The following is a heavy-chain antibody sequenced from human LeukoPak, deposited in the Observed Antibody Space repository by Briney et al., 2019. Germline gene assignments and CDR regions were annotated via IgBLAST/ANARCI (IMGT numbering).Heavy chain of an antibody. D-gene: IGHD2-15*01. V-gene: IGHV3-74*01. CDR3: AGGTRVAATPGWFDP. CDR1: GFTFSSYW. J-gene: IGHJ5*02. Sequence: GGSLRLSCAASGFTFSSYWMHWVRQAPGKGLVWVSRINSDGSSTSYADSVKGRFTISRDNARNTLYLQMNSLRAEDTAVYYCAGGTRVAATPGWFDPWGQGTLVTVSS. CDR2: INSDGSST.